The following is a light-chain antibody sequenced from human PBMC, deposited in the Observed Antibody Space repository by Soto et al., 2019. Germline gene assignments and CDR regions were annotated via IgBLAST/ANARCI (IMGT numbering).Light chain of an antibody. CDR1: SGHSSYA. CDR3: QTWGTGIWV. V-gene: IGLV4-69*01. Sequence: QGVVTQAPSASASLGASVKLTCTLSSGHSSYAIAWHQQQPEKGPRYLMKLNSDGSHSKGDGIPDRFSGSSSGAERYLTISSLQSEDEADYYCQTWGTGIWVFGGGTKLTVL. J-gene: IGLJ3*02. CDR2: LNSDGSH.